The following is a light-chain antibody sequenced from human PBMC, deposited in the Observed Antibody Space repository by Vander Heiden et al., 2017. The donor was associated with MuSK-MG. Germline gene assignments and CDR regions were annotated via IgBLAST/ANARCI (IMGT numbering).Light chain of an antibody. CDR2: DAS. Sequence: DIQMTLSPYTLSASVGDSLPITCRASQSISSWLAWYQQKPGKAPKLLIYDASSLESGVPSRFSGSGSGTEFTLTISSVQPDDFATYYCQQYNSYSYTFGQGTKLEIK. CDR1: QSISSW. J-gene: IGKJ2*01. V-gene: IGKV1-5*01. CDR3: QQYNSYSYT.